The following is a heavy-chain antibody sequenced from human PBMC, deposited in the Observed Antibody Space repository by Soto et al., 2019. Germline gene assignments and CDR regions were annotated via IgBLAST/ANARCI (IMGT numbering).Heavy chain of an antibody. Sequence: ASETLSLTCTVSGGSISSYYWSWIRQPPGKGLEWIGYIYYSGSTNYNPSLKSRVTISVDSSKNQFSLKLDSVTPADTAVYYCARVRGTAGKRYFDYWGPGTLVTVSS. J-gene: IGHJ4*02. D-gene: IGHD6-13*01. CDR2: IYYSGST. V-gene: IGHV4-59*01. CDR1: GGSISSYY. CDR3: ARVRGTAGKRYFDY.